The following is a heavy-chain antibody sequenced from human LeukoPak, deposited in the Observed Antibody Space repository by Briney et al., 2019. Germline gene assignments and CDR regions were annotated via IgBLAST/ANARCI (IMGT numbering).Heavy chain of an antibody. CDR1: GFTFSNYA. CDR3: ARGWGTYFDY. V-gene: IGHV3-48*02. CDR2: ISSSYSTI. D-gene: IGHD3-16*01. Sequence: GRSLRLSCAASGFTFSNYAMHWVRRAPGKGLEWVSYISSSYSTIYYADSVKGRFTISRDNAKNSLYLQMNSLRDEDTAVYYCARGWGTYFDYWGQGTLATVSS. J-gene: IGHJ4*02.